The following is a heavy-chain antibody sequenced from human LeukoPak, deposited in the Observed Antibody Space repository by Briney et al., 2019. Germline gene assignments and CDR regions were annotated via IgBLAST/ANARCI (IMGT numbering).Heavy chain of an antibody. CDR3: ARAPIVGQQLVSPLDY. D-gene: IGHD6-13*01. V-gene: IGHV3-30-3*01. CDR1: GFTFSSYA. CDR2: ISYDGSNK. Sequence: PGGSLRLSCAASGFTFSSYAMHWVRQAPGKGLEWVAVISYDGSNKYYADSVKGRFTISRDNSKNTLYLQMNSLRAEDTAVYYCARAPIVGQQLVSPLDYWGQGTLVTVSS. J-gene: IGHJ4*02.